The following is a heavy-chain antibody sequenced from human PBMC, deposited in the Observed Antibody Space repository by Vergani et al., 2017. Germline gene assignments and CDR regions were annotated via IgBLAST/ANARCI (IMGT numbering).Heavy chain of an antibody. Sequence: EVQLVESGGGLVKPGGSLRLSCAASGFTFSSYSMNWVRQAPGKGLEWVSSISSSSSTLYYADSVKGRFTISRDNAKNSLYLQMNSLRAEDTAVYYCARDVATVVTPRPNWFDPWGQGTLVTVAS. D-gene: IGHD4-23*01. CDR2: ISSSSSTL. J-gene: IGHJ5*02. V-gene: IGHV3-21*01. CDR3: ARDVATVVTPRPNWFDP. CDR1: GFTFSSYS.